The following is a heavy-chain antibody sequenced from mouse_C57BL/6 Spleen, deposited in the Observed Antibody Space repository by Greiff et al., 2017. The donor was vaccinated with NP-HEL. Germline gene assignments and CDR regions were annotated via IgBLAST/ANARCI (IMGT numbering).Heavy chain of an antibody. Sequence: VQLKQSGPGLVKPSQSLSLTCSVTGYSITSGYYWNWIRQFPGNKLEWMGYISYDGSNNYNPSLKNRISITRDTSKNQFFLKLNSVTTEDTATYYCARGHYYGSSFDYWGQGTTLTVSS. CDR1: GYSITSGYY. CDR2: ISYDGSN. D-gene: IGHD1-1*01. V-gene: IGHV3-6*01. J-gene: IGHJ2*01. CDR3: ARGHYYGSSFDY.